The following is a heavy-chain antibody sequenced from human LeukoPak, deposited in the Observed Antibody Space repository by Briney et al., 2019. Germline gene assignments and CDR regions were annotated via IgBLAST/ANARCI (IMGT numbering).Heavy chain of an antibody. CDR2: INHSGST. Sequence: SETLSLTCAVYGGSFSGYYWSWIRQPPGKGLEWIGEINHSGSTNYNPSLKSRVTISVDTSKNQFSLKLSSVTAADTAVYYCARGLPYGSGSYYYYYYYMDVWGKGTTVTVSS. V-gene: IGHV4-34*01. CDR1: GGSFSGYY. D-gene: IGHD3-10*01. CDR3: ARGLPYGSGSYYYYYYYMDV. J-gene: IGHJ6*03.